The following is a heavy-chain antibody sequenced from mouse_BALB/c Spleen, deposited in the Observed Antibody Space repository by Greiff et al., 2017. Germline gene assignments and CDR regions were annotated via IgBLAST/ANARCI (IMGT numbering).Heavy chain of an antibody. V-gene: IGHV14-3*02. J-gene: IGHJ4*01. CDR3: ARRDLLEAMDY. CDR1: GFNIKDTY. Sequence: VQLKQSGAELVKPGASVKLSCTASGFNIKDTYMHWVKQRPEQGLEWIGRIDPANGNTKYDPKFQGKATITADTSSNTAYLQLSSLTSEDTAVYYCARRDLLEAMDYWGQGTSVTVSA. D-gene: IGHD2-1*01. CDR2: IDPANGNT.